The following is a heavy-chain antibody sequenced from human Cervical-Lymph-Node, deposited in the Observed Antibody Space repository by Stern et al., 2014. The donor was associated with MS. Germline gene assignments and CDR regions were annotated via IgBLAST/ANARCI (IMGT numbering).Heavy chain of an antibody. J-gene: IGHJ4*02. CDR2: INPSGGST. CDR1: GYTFTSYY. CDR3: ASEAYGGNAQLDY. V-gene: IGHV1-46*01. D-gene: IGHD4-23*01. Sequence: QVQLVQSGAEVKKPGASVKVSCKASGYTFTSYYMHWVRQAPGQGLEWMGIINPSGGSTSYAQKCQGRVTMTRDTSTSTVYMELSSLRSEDTAVYYCASEAYGGNAQLDYWGQGTLVTVSS.